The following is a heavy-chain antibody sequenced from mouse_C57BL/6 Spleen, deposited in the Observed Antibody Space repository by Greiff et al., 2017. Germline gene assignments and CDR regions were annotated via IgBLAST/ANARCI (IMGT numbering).Heavy chain of an antibody. CDR1: GYTFTDYT. CDR2: FYPGSGST. CDR3: SRTILYGHYIDY. J-gene: IGHJ2*01. V-gene: IGHV1-62-2*01. Sequence: QVQLQQSGPELVKPGASVTLSCKASGYTFTDYTIHWVKQRPGQGLEWIGWFYPGSGSTKYNEKFKDKATLTVDKSSSTAYMELHSLTSEDSAVYFCSRTILYGHYIDYWGQGTTLTVSS. D-gene: IGHD1-1*02.